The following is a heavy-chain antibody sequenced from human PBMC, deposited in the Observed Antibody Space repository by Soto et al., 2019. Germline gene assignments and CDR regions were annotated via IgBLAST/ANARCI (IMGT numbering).Heavy chain of an antibody. CDR3: ASGTHLEQPAYWYFDL. CDR2: IKQDGSEK. D-gene: IGHD6-13*01. V-gene: IGHV3-7*03. Sequence: GGSLRLSCAASGFTFSSYWMSWVRQAPGKGLEWVANIKQDGSEKYYVDSVKGRFTISRDNAKNSLYLQMNSLRAEDTAVYYCASGTHLEQPAYWYFDLWGRGTLVTVSS. J-gene: IGHJ2*01. CDR1: GFTFSSYW.